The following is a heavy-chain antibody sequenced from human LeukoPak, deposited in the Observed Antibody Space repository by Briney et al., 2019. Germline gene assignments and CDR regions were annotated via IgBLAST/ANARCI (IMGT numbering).Heavy chain of an antibody. J-gene: IGHJ4*02. V-gene: IGHV4-59*01. CDR3: ASSIAAAGTVLEYYFDY. CDR1: GGSISGYY. Sequence: SETLSLTCTVSGGSISGYYWTWIRQPPGKGLEWIGYIYYSGSTNYNPSLKSRVTISVDTSKNQFSLKLSSVTAADTAVYYCASSIAAAGTVLEYYFDYWGQGTLVTVSS. D-gene: IGHD6-13*01. CDR2: IYYSGST.